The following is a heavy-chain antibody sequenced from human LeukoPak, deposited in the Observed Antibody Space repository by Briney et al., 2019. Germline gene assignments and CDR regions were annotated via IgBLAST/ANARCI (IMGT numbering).Heavy chain of an antibody. D-gene: IGHD2-15*01. CDR2: NHNTGST. CDR3: VRHLHCSGGSCYRYGMDR. V-gene: IGHV4-59*08. J-gene: IGHJ6*02. CDR1: GGSISTFH. Sequence: SETLSLTCTVSGGSISTFHWSWIRQPPGRGLEWIGFNHNTGSTDYNPSLNSRVTLSVDTSKNQFFFKLSYVTAADTAVYYCVRHLHCSGGSCYRYGMDRWGGETSVTVSS.